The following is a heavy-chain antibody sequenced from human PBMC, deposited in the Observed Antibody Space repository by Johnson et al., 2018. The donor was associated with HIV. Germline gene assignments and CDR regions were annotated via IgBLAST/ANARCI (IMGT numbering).Heavy chain of an antibody. D-gene: IGHD3-9*01. Sequence: VQLVESGGGVVRPGRSLSLSCAASGFTVSRNYMSWVRQAPGKGLEWVSVSYSGGSTYHADSVKGRFTISRDNSKNTVYLQMTSLRAEDTAIYYCARDRILTGYDAFDIWGQGTMVTVSS. CDR1: GFTVSRNY. CDR3: ARDRILTGYDAFDI. V-gene: IGHV3-66*01. J-gene: IGHJ3*02. CDR2: SYSGGST.